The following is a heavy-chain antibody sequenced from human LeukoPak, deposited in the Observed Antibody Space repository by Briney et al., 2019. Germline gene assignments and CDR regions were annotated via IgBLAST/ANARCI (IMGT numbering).Heavy chain of an antibody. CDR2: IIPILGIA. D-gene: IGHD1-1*01. CDR1: GGTFSSYA. J-gene: IGHJ4*02. CDR3: ARVPGRYNWNRGYYFDY. Sequence: ASVKVSCKASGGTFSSYAISWVRQAPGQGLEWMGGIIPILGIANYAQKFQGRVTITADKSTSTAYMELSSLRSEDTAVYYCARVPGRYNWNRGYYFDYWGQGTLVTVSS. V-gene: IGHV1-69*10.